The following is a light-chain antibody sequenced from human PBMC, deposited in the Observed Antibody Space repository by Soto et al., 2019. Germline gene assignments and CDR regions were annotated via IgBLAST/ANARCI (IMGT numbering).Light chain of an antibody. Sequence: QSALTQPPSASGSPGQSVAISCTGTSSDVGAYNYVSWYQQHPGKAPKLMIYEVTKRPSGVPYRFSGSKSGNTASLTVSGLQAEDEADYYCSSFAGSNSVVFGGGTKLTVL. CDR3: SSFAGSNSVV. CDR1: SSDVGAYNY. J-gene: IGLJ2*01. CDR2: EVT. V-gene: IGLV2-8*01.